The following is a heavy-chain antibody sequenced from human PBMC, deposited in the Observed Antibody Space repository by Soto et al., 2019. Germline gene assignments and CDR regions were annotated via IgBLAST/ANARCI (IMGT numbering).Heavy chain of an antibody. CDR1: GFTFSSYW. V-gene: IGHV3-74*01. D-gene: IGHD5-12*01. J-gene: IGHJ4*02. Sequence: GSLRLSCAASGFTFSSYWMHWVRQAPGKGLVWVSRINSDGSSTSYADSVKGRFTISRDNAKNTLYLQMNSLRAEDTAVYYCARASTSSYELDYWGQGTLVTVSS. CDR2: INSDGSST. CDR3: ARASTSSYELDY.